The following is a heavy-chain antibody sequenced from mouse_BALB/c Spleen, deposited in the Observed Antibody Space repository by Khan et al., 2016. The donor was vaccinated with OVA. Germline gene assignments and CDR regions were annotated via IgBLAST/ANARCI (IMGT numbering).Heavy chain of an antibody. D-gene: IGHD1-1*01. V-gene: IGHV1S81*02. CDR1: GYTFTSYW. J-gene: IGHJ2*01. CDR3: ARIKKIVATYFDY. CDR2: TNPTNGRT. Sequence: QVQLQQSGAELVKAGASVKMSCKASGYTFTSYWMHWVKQRLGQGLEWFAETNPTNGRTYYNEKFKSKATLTVDKSSSTAYMLLSGPTCEDSAVYYCARIKKIVATYFDYWGQGITLTVSS.